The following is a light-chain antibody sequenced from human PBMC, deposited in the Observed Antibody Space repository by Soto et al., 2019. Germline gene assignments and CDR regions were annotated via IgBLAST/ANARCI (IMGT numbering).Light chain of an antibody. CDR1: SSDVGSDYL. V-gene: IGLV2-23*01. Sequence: QSALTQPASVSGSPGQSITISCTGTSSDVGSDYLVSWYQQHPGTAPKLIIYEGTKRPSGVSDRFSGSRSGNTASLTISGLQTEDEGDYFCCSYGDFRTSWVFGGGTKLPVL. CDR2: EGT. J-gene: IGLJ3*02. CDR3: CSYGDFRTSWV.